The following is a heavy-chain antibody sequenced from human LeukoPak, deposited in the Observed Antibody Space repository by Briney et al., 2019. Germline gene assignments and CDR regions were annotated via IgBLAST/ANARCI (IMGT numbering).Heavy chain of an antibody. CDR1: GYTYTSYD. J-gene: IGHJ3*02. CDR3: ARGNRDAFDI. Sequence: ASATVSRKASGYTYTSYDINWVRQATGQGLEWMGWMNPNSGNTGYAQKFQGRVTMTRNTSISTAYMELSSLRSEDTAVYYCARGNRDAFDIWGQGTMVTVSS. D-gene: IGHD1-14*01. V-gene: IGHV1-8*01. CDR2: MNPNSGNT.